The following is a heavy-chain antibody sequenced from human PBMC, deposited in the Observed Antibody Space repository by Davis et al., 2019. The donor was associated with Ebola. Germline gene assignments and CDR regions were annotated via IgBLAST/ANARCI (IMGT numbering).Heavy chain of an antibody. D-gene: IGHD5-18*01. CDR3: ARMGRAMAYNWFDP. J-gene: IGHJ5*02. CDR2: IKQDGSEK. Sequence: GESLKISCAASGFTFSSYWMSWVRQAPGKGLEWVANIKQDGSEKYYVDSVKGRFTISRDNAKNSLYLQMNSLRAEDTAVYYCARMGRAMAYNWFDPWGQGTLVTVSS. V-gene: IGHV3-7*03. CDR1: GFTFSSYW.